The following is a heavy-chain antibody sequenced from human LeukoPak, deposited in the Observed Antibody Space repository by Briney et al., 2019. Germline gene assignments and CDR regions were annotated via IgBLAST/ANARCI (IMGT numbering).Heavy chain of an antibody. J-gene: IGHJ4*02. V-gene: IGHV3-53*01. CDR1: GFTVSSNY. CDR3: ARGDGVYVY. Sequence: GGSLRLSCAASGFTVSSNYMTWVRQAPGQGLEWVSVIYFGGTTYYADSVKGRFTISRDNSKNTVHLQMNSLRVEDTAVYYCARGDGVYVYWGQGTLVTVSS. CDR2: IYFGGTT. D-gene: IGHD5/OR15-5a*01.